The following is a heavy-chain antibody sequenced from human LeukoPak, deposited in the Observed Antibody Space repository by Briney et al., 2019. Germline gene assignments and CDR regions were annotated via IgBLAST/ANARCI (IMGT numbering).Heavy chain of an antibody. D-gene: IGHD6-13*01. V-gene: IGHV4-31*03. CDR1: GGSISSGGYY. J-gene: IGHJ4*02. CDR2: IYYSGST. Sequence: SETLSLTCTVSGGSISSGGYYWSWIRQHPGKGLEWIGYIYYSGSTYYNPSLKSRVTISVDTSKNQFSLKLSSVTAADTAVYYCARDKAAAGIYDYWGQGTLVTVSS. CDR3: ARDKAAAGIYDY.